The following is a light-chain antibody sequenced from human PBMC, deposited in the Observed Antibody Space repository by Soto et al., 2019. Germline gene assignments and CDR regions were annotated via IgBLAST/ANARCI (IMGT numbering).Light chain of an antibody. CDR1: SSDVGGYDH. J-gene: IGLJ2*01. CDR2: DVS. V-gene: IGLV2-8*01. Sequence: QSALTQPPSASGSPGQSVTISCTGTSSDVGGYDHVSWYQQHPGKAPKLMIYDVSKRPSGVPDRFSGSKSGNSASLTVSGLQAEDEADYCCSSYAGNNNLIFGGGTKLTVL. CDR3: SSYAGNNNLI.